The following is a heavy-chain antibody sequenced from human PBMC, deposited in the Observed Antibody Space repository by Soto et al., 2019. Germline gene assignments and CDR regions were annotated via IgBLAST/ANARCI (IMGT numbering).Heavy chain of an antibody. D-gene: IGHD3-22*01. CDR1: GFTVSSNY. Sequence: EVQLVESGGGLIQPGGPLRLSCVASGFTVSSNYMSWVRQAPGKGLEWVSVIYSGGSTYYADSVKGRFTISRDNSKNTLYLQMNSLRAEDKAVYYCARNYYDSGGGFDYWGQGTLVTVSS. CDR3: ARNYYDSGGGFDY. J-gene: IGHJ4*02. V-gene: IGHV3-53*01. CDR2: IYSGGST.